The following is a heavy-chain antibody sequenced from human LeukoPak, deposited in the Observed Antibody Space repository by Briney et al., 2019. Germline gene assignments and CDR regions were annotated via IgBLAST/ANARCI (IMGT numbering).Heavy chain of an antibody. CDR2: ISGSGGST. Sequence: PGGSLRLSCAASGFTFSSYGMSWVRQAPGKGLEWVSAISGSGGSTYYADSVKGRFTISRDNSKNTLYLQMNSLRAEDTAVYYCAKGLGSSWFYFDYWGQGTLVTVSS. D-gene: IGHD6-13*01. J-gene: IGHJ4*02. CDR3: AKGLGSSWFYFDY. V-gene: IGHV3-23*01. CDR1: GFTFSSYG.